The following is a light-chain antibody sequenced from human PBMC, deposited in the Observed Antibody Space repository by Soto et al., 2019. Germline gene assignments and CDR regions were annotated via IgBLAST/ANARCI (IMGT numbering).Light chain of an antibody. CDR1: TGAVTSDFY. Sequence: QTVVTQEPSLTVSPGGTVTLTCASSTGAVTSDFYPTWFQQKPGQAPRPLIFSTSNKHSWTPARFSGSLLGGRAALTLSGAQPEDEADYYCLLYADGARVFGSGTKLTVL. CDR3: LLYADGARV. J-gene: IGLJ1*01. V-gene: IGLV7-43*01. CDR2: STS.